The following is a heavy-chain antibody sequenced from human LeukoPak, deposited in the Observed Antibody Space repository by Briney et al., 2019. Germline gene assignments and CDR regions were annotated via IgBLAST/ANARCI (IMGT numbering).Heavy chain of an antibody. D-gene: IGHD3-10*01. CDR3: ARGGILVQGVTILYGMDV. J-gene: IGHJ6*02. CDR2: MNPNSGNT. CDR1: GYSFSTFD. Sequence: ASVKVSCKTSGYSFSTFDINWVRQATGQGLEWMGWMNPNSGNTNYERKFQGRLTMTRDTSISTAYMELSSLRSEDTAVYYCARGGILVQGVTILYGMDVWGQGTTVTVSS. V-gene: IGHV1-8*01.